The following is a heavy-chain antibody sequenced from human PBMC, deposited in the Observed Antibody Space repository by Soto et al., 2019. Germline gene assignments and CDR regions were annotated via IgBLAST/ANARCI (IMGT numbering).Heavy chain of an antibody. J-gene: IGHJ4*02. V-gene: IGHV4-34*01. CDR3: ASLRDTSGYYKVDY. CDR2: ISHSGIT. CDR1: VGSFSSYS. D-gene: IGHD3-22*01. Sequence: ETLSLTCAVYVGSFSSYSWSWIRQPPGKGLEWIGEISHSGITNYNPSLKSRVTMSIDTSKNQFSLKLNSVTAADTAVYYCASLRDTSGYYKVDYWGQGTPVTVSS.